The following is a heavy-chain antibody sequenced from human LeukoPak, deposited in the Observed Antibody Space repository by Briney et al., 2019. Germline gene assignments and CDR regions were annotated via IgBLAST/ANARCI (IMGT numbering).Heavy chain of an antibody. CDR2: INPDGNKK. CDR3: ARDLAYSRLDY. D-gene: IGHD5-18*01. J-gene: IGHJ4*02. Sequence: PGGSLRLSCVASRFIFSVYGMHWVRQAPGKGLEWVASINPDGNKKYSADSVKGRFTISRDNAENSLYLQMNSLRVEDTAFYYCARDLAYSRLDYWGQGMLVTVSS. CDR1: RFIFSVYG. V-gene: IGHV3-7*01.